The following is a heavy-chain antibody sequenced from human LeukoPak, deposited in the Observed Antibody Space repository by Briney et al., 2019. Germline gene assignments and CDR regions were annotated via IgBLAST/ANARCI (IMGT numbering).Heavy chain of an antibody. CDR3: ARVYGDYGDFDY. CDR1: AFTFSDYY. V-gene: IGHV3-11*04. Sequence: RGSLRLSXAASAFTFSDYYMSWIRQAPGKGLEWVSYISSSGSTIYYADSVKGRFTISRDNAKNSLYLQMNSLRADDTAVYYCARVYGDYGDFDYWGQGTLVTVSS. D-gene: IGHD4-17*01. J-gene: IGHJ4*02. CDR2: ISSSGSTI.